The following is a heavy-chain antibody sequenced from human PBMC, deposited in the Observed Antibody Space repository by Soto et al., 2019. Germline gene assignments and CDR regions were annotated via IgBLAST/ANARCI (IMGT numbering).Heavy chain of an antibody. CDR3: ATDPNIAAAGTFAYFYYGMDV. V-gene: IGHV1-69*01. CDR2: IIPIFGTA. J-gene: IGHJ6*02. CDR1: GGTFSSYA. Sequence: VQLVQSGAEVKQPGSSVKVSCKASGGTFSSYAISWVRQAPGQGLEWMGGIIPIFGTANNAQKFQGRVTLTAEASTSTAYMELSSLRSEDTAVYYCATDPNIAAAGTFAYFYYGMDVWGQGTTVTVSS. D-gene: IGHD6-13*01.